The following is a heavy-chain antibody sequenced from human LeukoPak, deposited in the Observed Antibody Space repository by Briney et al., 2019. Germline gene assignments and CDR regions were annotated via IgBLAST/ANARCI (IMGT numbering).Heavy chain of an antibody. V-gene: IGHV3-9*01. Sequence: SLRLSCAASGFTFDDYAMHWARQAPGKGLEWVSGISWNSGSIGYADSVKGRFTISRDNAKNSLYLQMNSLRAEDTALYYCAKDISEQWLVPGYYFDYWGQGTLVTVSS. CDR2: ISWNSGSI. D-gene: IGHD6-19*01. J-gene: IGHJ4*02. CDR3: AKDISEQWLVPGYYFDY. CDR1: GFTFDDYA.